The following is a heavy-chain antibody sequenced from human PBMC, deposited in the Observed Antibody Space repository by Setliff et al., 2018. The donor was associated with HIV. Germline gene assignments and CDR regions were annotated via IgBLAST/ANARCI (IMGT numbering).Heavy chain of an antibody. CDR1: GYTFTSYY. Sequence: GASVKVSCKASGYTFTSYYMHWVRQAPGQGLEWMGIINPSGGSTSYAQKFQGRVTMTRDTSTSTVYMELSSLRSEDTAVYYCARASPDCSGGSCYPLTPYYYMDVWGKGTTVTVSS. CDR2: INPSGGST. CDR3: ARASPDCSGGSCYPLTPYYYMDV. V-gene: IGHV1-46*03. J-gene: IGHJ6*03. D-gene: IGHD2-15*01.